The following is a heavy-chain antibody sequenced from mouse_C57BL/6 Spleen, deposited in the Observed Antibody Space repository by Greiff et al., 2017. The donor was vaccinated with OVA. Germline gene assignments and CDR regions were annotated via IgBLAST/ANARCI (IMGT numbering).Heavy chain of an antibody. CDR3: GRHWDGYFDV. CDR2: ISSGGSYT. Sequence: EVNVVESGGDLVKPGGSLKLSCAASGFTFSSYGMSWVRQTPDKRLEWVATISSGGSYTYYPASVKGRFTISRDNAKNTLYLQMSSLKSEDTAMYYCGRHWDGYFDVWGTGTTVTVAS. J-gene: IGHJ1*03. V-gene: IGHV5-6*01. CDR1: GFTFSSYG. D-gene: IGHD4-1*01.